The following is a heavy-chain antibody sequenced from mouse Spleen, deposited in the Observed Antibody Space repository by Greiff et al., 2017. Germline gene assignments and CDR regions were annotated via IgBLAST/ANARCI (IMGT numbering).Heavy chain of an antibody. CDR3: ARHVSMIPAWFAY. Sequence: EVQVVESGGGLVQPGGSLKLSCAASGFSFSSYTMSWVRQTPEKRLEWVAYISNGGGSTYYPDTVKGRFIISRDNAKNTLYLQMRNLKSEDTAMYYCARHVSMIPAWFAYWGQGTLITVSA. J-gene: IGHJ3*01. CDR2: ISNGGGST. CDR1: GFSFSSYT. D-gene: IGHD2-4*01. V-gene: IGHV5-12-2*01.